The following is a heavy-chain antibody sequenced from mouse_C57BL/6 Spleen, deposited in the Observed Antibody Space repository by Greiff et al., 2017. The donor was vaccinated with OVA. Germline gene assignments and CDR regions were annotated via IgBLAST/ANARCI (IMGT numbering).Heavy chain of an antibody. CDR2: IYPRSGNT. CDR3: ARGNYSNYPAWFAY. J-gene: IGHJ3*01. V-gene: IGHV1-81*01. CDR1: GYTFTSYG. D-gene: IGHD2-5*01. Sequence: QVQLQQSGAELARPGASVKLSCKASGYTFTSYGISWVKQRTGQGLEWIGGIYPRSGNTYYNEKFKGKATLTADKSSSTAYMELRSLTSEDSAVYFCARGNYSNYPAWFAYWGQGTLVTVSA.